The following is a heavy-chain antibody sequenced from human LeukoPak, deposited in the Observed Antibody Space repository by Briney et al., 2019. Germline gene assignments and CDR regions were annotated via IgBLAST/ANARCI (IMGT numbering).Heavy chain of an antibody. J-gene: IGHJ4*01. Sequence: SETLSLTCAVYGGSFSGYYWSWLRQPPGKGLEWIGYVFDSGSIIYNPSLKSRVSMSLDMPKSQFSLKLSSVTAADTAVYYCVGEVARGFRFDYWGHGTLVTVSS. V-gene: IGHV4-59*12. CDR3: VGEVARGFRFDY. CDR2: VFDSGSI. D-gene: IGHD5-12*01. CDR1: GGSFSGYY.